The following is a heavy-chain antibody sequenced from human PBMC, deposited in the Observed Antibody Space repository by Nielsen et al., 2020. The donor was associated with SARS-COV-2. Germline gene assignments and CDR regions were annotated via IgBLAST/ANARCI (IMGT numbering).Heavy chain of an antibody. CDR1: GGSISSGGYS. D-gene: IGHD3-16*01. CDR3: ARGGRITFGGADDAFDI. Sequence: SETLSLTCAVSGGSISSGGYSWSWIRQPPGKGLEWIGYIYHSGRTYYNPSLKSRVTISVDRSKNQFSLKLSSVTAADTAVYYCARGGRITFGGADDAFDIWGQGAMVTVSS. V-gene: IGHV4-30-2*01. J-gene: IGHJ3*02. CDR2: IYHSGRT.